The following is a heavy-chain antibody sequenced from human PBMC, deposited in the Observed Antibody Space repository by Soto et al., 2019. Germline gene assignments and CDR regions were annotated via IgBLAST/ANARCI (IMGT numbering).Heavy chain of an antibody. D-gene: IGHD6-13*01. J-gene: IGHJ4*02. Sequence: TSETLSLTCTVSGGSIIGYYWSCIRQPAGKGLEWIGRIYSDGSTNYNPSLKSRVTMSVDTSKNQFSLKLTPMTAADTAMYYCARMRAAGTFDYWGQGTLVTVSS. CDR1: GGSIIGYY. V-gene: IGHV4-4*07. CDR3: ARMRAAGTFDY. CDR2: IYSDGST.